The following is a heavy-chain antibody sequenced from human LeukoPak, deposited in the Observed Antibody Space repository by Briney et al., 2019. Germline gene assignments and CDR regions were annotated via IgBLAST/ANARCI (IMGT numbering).Heavy chain of an antibody. V-gene: IGHV3-30*04. CDR3: ARDFGHIVVVTAIGYYFDY. CDR2: ISYDGSNK. J-gene: IGHJ4*02. Sequence: GGSLRLSCAASGFTFSSYAMHWVRQAPGKGLEWVAVISYDGSNKYYADSVKGRFTISRDNSKNTLFLQMNSLRAEDTAVYYCARDFGHIVVVTAIGYYFDYWGQGTLVTVSS. CDR1: GFTFSSYA. D-gene: IGHD2-21*02.